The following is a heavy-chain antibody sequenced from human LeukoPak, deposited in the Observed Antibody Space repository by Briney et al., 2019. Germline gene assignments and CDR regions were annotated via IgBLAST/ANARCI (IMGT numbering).Heavy chain of an antibody. CDR3: ASRPSGDYPYFDY. CDR1: GFTFSSYW. CDR2: IYSGGNT. Sequence: PGGSLRLSCAASGFTFSSYWMSWVRQAPGKGLDWVSVIYSGGNTYYADSVKGRFTISRDNSKNTLYLQMNSLRAEDTAVYYCASRPSGDYPYFDYWGQGTLVTVSS. V-gene: IGHV3-66*01. D-gene: IGHD4-17*01. J-gene: IGHJ4*02.